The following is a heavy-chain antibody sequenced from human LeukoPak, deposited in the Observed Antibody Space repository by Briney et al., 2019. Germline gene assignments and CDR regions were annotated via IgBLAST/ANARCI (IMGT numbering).Heavy chain of an antibody. V-gene: IGHV1-2*02. J-gene: IGHJ3*02. Sequence: ASVKVPCKASGYTFTGYYMHWVRQAPGQGLEWMGWINPNSGGTNYAQKFQGRVTMTRDTSISTAYMELSRLRSDDTAVYYCARDRLLSSSWYQPILDAFDIWGQGTMVTVSS. CDR2: INPNSGGT. CDR1: GYTFTGYY. CDR3: ARDRLLSSSWYQPILDAFDI. D-gene: IGHD6-13*01.